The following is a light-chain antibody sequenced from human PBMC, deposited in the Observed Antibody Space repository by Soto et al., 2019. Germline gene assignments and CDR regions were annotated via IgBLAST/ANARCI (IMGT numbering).Light chain of an antibody. Sequence: QSVLTQPPSVSATPGQKVTISCSGSSSNIGNNYVSWYQQFPGAAPKLLIYEGSKRPSGVSNRFSGTKYNFAAYLTISGLQLEDEANYYCLAYAGKSSWVFGGGTKLTVL. CDR3: LAYAGKSSWV. CDR1: SSNIGNNY. CDR2: EGS. J-gene: IGLJ3*02. V-gene: IGLV1-51*01.